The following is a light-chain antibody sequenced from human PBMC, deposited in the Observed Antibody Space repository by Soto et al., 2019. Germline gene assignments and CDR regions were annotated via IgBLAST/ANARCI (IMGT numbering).Light chain of an antibody. CDR1: QSVSSN. Sequence: EIVMTQSPATLSVSPGERATLSCRASQSVSSNLAWYQQKPGQAPRLLIYGASTRATGITARFSGSGSGTVFTLTISSQQSEDFAVYYCQQYNNWPPVTFGQGTKLEIK. V-gene: IGKV3-15*01. CDR2: GAS. CDR3: QQYNNWPPVT. J-gene: IGKJ2*01.